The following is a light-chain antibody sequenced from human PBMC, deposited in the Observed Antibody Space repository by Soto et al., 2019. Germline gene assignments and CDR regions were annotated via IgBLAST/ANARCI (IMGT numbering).Light chain of an antibody. CDR3: QHYNNWSKT. V-gene: IGKV3-15*01. CDR2: GAS. Sequence: EIVMTQSPATLSVSPGERATLSCRASQTISSNLAWYQQKPGQTPRLLIYGASTRATGVPARFSGSGSGTEFTLTISSLQSEDFAVYYCQHYNNWSKTFGQGTKV. J-gene: IGKJ1*01. CDR1: QTISSN.